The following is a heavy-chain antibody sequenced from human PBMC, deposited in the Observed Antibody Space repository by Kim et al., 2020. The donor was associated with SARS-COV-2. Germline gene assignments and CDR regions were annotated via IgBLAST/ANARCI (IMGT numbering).Heavy chain of an antibody. D-gene: IGHD2-2*02. CDR2: K. Sequence: KPYSPSLNSRLTITKDTSKNQVVLTMTNMDPVDTATYYCAHTRSFWGCYNYWGQGTLVTVSS. J-gene: IGHJ4*02. V-gene: IGHV2-5*01. CDR3: AHTRSFWGCYNY.